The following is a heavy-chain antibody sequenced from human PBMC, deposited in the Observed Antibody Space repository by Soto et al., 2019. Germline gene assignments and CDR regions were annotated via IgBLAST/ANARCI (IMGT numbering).Heavy chain of an antibody. V-gene: IGHV3-23*01. CDR2: ISDDGGST. J-gene: IGHJ4*02. Sequence: GGSLRLSCAASEFTFGKYGMSWVRQAPEKGLEWVPSISDDGGSTYYADSVTGRFTISRDNSKNKLYLQMNSLRAEDTAVYFCAKVWQYYYDSSGFSWGQGALVTVS. D-gene: IGHD3-22*01. CDR3: AKVWQYYYDSSGFS. CDR1: EFTFGKYG.